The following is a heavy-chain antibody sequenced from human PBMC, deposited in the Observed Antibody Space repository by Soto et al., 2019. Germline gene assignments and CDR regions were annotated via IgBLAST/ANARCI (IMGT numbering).Heavy chain of an antibody. CDR1: GYTFTSYA. CDR3: ARERRAMVFITKPAEDYYMDV. Sequence: ASVKVSCKASGYTFTSYAMHWVRQAPGQRLEWMGWINAGNGNTKYSQKFQGRVTITRDTSASTAYMELSSLRSEDTAVYYCARERRAMVFITKPAEDYYMDVWGKGTTVTVSS. J-gene: IGHJ6*03. V-gene: IGHV1-3*01. CDR2: INAGNGNT. D-gene: IGHD5-18*01.